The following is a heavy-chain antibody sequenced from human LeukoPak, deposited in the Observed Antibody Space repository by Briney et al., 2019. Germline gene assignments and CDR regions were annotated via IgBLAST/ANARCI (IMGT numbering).Heavy chain of an antibody. CDR3: ATKVRGGFDI. D-gene: IGHD2-15*01. V-gene: IGHV4-59*11. CDR2: IYKSGSI. CDR1: GGSINSHY. J-gene: IGHJ3*02. Sequence: SETLSLTCTVSGGSINSHYCNWIRQSPGKGLEWIGYIYKSGSINYNPSLKSRVTISVDTSKNQFSLKLSSVTAADTAIYYCATKVRGGFDIWGQGTVVTVSS.